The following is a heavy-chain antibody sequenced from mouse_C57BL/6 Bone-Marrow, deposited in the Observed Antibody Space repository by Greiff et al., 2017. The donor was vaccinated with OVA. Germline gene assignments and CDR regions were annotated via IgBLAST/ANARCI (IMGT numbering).Heavy chain of an antibody. V-gene: IGHV5-2*01. D-gene: IGHD4-1*01. CDR1: EYEFPSHD. CDR2: INSDGGST. CDR3: ARHSHWDEDWYFDV. J-gene: IGHJ1*03. Sequence: DVMLVESGGGLVQPGESLKLSCESNEYEFPSHDMSWVRKTPEKRLELVAAINSDGGSTYYPDTMERRFIISRDNTKKTLYLQMSSLRSEDTALYYCARHSHWDEDWYFDVWGTGTTVTVSS.